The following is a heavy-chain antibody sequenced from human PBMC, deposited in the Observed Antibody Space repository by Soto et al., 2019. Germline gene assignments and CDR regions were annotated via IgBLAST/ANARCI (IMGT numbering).Heavy chain of an antibody. Sequence: SETLSLTCTVSGGSISSGDYYWSWIRQPPGKGLEWIGYIYYSGSTYYNPSLKSRVTISVDTSKNQFSLKLSSVTAADTAVYYCARDGEWLLLFDYWGQGTLVTVSS. D-gene: IGHD3-22*01. CDR2: IYYSGST. J-gene: IGHJ4*02. CDR3: ARDGEWLLLFDY. V-gene: IGHV4-30-4*01. CDR1: GGSISSGDYY.